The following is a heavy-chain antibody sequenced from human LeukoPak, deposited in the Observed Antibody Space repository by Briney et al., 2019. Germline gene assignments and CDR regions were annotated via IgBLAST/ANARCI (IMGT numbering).Heavy chain of an antibody. CDR3: ARVDTAMSGFDP. Sequence: SETLSLTCAVYGGSFSGHYWSWIRQPPGKGLEWIGEINHSGSTNYNPSLKSRVTISVDTSKNQVSLSLSSVTAADTAVYYCARVDTAMSGFDPWGQGTLVTVSS. V-gene: IGHV4-34*01. D-gene: IGHD5-18*01. J-gene: IGHJ5*02. CDR1: GGSFSGHY. CDR2: INHSGST.